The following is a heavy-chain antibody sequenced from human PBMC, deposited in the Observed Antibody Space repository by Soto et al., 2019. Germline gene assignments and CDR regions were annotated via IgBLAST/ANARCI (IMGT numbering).Heavy chain of an antibody. Sequence: SETLSLTCAFYCGSFIGYYWSWIRQPPGKGLEWIGEINHSGSTNYNPSLKSRVTISVDTSKNQFSLKLSSVTAADTAVYYCARDDSGYDSVWGQGTLVTVSS. CDR1: CGSFIGYY. CDR2: INHSGST. D-gene: IGHD5-12*01. J-gene: IGHJ4*02. CDR3: ARDDSGYDSV. V-gene: IGHV4-34*01.